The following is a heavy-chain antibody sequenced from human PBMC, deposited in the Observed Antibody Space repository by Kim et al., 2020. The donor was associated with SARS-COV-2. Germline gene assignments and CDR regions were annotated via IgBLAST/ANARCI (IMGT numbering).Heavy chain of an antibody. CDR2: IIPIFGTA. Sequence: SVKVSCKASGGTFSSYAISWVRQAPGQGLEWMGGIIPIFGTANYAQKFQGRVTITADESTSTAYMELSSLRSEDTAVYYCARDRSKGRVTMVRGGPDGMDVWGQGTTVTVSS. V-gene: IGHV1-69*13. CDR3: ARDRSKGRVTMVRGGPDGMDV. CDR1: GGTFSSYA. J-gene: IGHJ6*02. D-gene: IGHD3-10*01.